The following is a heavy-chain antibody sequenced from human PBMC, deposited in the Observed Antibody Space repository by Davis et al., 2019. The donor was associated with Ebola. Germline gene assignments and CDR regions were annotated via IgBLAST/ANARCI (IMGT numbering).Heavy chain of an antibody. CDR3: ASYRWGGDLDY. V-gene: IGHV1-18*04. J-gene: IGHJ4*02. Sequence: AASVKVSCKASGDTFSNYGFIWVRQAPGQGLEWMGWISAFTGNTNYAQIFQGRVTMTEDTSTDTAYMELSSLRSDDTAVYYCASYRWGGDLDYWGQGTLVTVSS. D-gene: IGHD3-16*01. CDR2: ISAFTGNT. CDR1: GDTFSNYG.